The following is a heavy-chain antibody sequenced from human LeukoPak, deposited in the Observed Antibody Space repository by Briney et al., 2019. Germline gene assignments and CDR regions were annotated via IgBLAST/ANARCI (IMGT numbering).Heavy chain of an antibody. CDR2: INPNSGGT. Sequence: GASVKVSCKASGYTFTGYYIHWVRQAPGQGLEWMGWINPNSGGTKYAQKFQGRVTMSRDTSISTAYMELSTPRSDDTAVYYCARGLGGSGSYFLTFDYWGQGTLVTVSS. CDR3: ARGLGGSGSYFLTFDY. V-gene: IGHV1-2*02. J-gene: IGHJ4*02. CDR1: GYTFTGYY. D-gene: IGHD1-26*01.